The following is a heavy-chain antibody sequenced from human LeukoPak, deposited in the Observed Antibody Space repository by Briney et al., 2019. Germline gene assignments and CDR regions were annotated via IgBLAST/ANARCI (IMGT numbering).Heavy chain of an antibody. V-gene: IGHV3-33*01. Sequence: PGRSLRLSSAASRFTFTSYGTHWVRQAPGKGLEWVAVILYYGSNKYYGDSVKGRFTISRDNSKKTLYLQMNSVRVEDTAVYYCARGDGYNDAEYLQHWGQGTLVTVS. CDR3: ARGDGYNDAEYLQH. J-gene: IGHJ1*01. D-gene: IGHD5-24*01. CDR1: RFTFTSYG. CDR2: ILYYGSNK.